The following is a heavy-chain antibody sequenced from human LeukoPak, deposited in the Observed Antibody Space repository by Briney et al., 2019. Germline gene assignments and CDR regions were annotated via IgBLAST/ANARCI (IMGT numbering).Heavy chain of an antibody. D-gene: IGHD2-2*01. V-gene: IGHV1-18*01. CDR2: ISGYNGNT. J-gene: IGHJ4*02. CDR3: ARTCSGSSCYVIY. CDR1: GYTFSNNS. Sequence: ASVKLSCKASGYTFSNNSITWVRQAPGQGIELMGWISGYNGNTNYAQKFQGRVTMTAETSTSTAYMELRSLRSDDTAVYYCARTCSGSSCYVIYWGQGTLLTVSS.